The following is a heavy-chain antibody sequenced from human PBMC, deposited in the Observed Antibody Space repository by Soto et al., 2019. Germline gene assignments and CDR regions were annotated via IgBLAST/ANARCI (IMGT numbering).Heavy chain of an antibody. CDR1: GVTFSSYA. CDR2: IIPIFGTA. D-gene: IGHD5-18*01. J-gene: IGHJ4*02. V-gene: IGHV1-69*05. Sequence: SLKVSCKASGVTFSSYAISWVRQAPGQGLEWMGGIIPIFGTANYAQKFQGRFTISRDDSKSIAYLQMNSLKTEDTAVYYCTLSRLRYSYGLFDYWGQGTLVTVSS. CDR3: TLSRLRYSYGLFDY.